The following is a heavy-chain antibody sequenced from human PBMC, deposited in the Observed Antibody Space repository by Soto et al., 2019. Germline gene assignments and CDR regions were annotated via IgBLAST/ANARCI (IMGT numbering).Heavy chain of an antibody. Sequence: QVQLVQSGAEVRKPGASVKVSCKASGYIFTNYAVHWVRQAPGQRLEWMGWINAGSGNTKYSEKFQGRVTFSRDTTASTAFMELTTLTSEHTATYYCARGDCGSTCCSSALDLWGQGTLVTVSS. V-gene: IGHV1-3*01. CDR2: INAGSGNT. CDR3: ARGDCGSTCCSSALDL. CDR1: GYIFTNYA. J-gene: IGHJ3*01. D-gene: IGHD2-2*01.